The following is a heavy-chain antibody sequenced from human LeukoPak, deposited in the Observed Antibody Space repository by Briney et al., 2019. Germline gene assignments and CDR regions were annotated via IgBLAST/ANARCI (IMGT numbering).Heavy chain of an antibody. CDR2: ISYDGSNK. V-gene: IGHV3-30*18. Sequence: GGSLRLSCAASGFTFSSYGMHWVRQAPGKGLEWVAVISYDGSNKYYADSVKGRFTISRDNSKNTLYLQMNSLRAEDTAVYYCAKDYGYSLDYWGQGTLVTVSS. CDR1: GFTFSSYG. D-gene: IGHD5-18*01. J-gene: IGHJ4*02. CDR3: AKDYGYSLDY.